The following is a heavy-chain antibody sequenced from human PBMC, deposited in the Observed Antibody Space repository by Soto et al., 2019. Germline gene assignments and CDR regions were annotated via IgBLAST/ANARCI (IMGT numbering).Heavy chain of an antibody. V-gene: IGHV3-48*01. D-gene: IGHD3-22*01. Sequence: EVQLVESGGGLVQPGGSLRLSCAASGFTFSSYSMNWVRQAPGKGLEWVSYISSSSSTIYYADSVKGRFTISRDNAKNSLYLQMNSMRAEDTAVYYCAPTSGYYDYWGQGTLVTVSS. J-gene: IGHJ4*02. CDR1: GFTFSSYS. CDR3: APTSGYYDY. CDR2: ISSSSSTI.